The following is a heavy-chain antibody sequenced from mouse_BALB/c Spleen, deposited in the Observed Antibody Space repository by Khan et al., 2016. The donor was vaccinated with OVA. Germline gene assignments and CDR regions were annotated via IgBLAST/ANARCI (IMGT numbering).Heavy chain of an antibody. D-gene: IGHD2-13*01. Sequence: QVQLKQSGPGLVQPSQSLSITCTVSGFSLTSYGVHWVRQSPGKGLEWLGVIWSGGSTDYNAAFISRLSISKDNSKSQVFFKMNSLQANDTAIYYYSRNGDYGHWCFDVWGSGTTVTVSS. V-gene: IGHV2-2*02. CDR1: GFSLTSYG. J-gene: IGHJ1*01. CDR2: IWSGGST. CDR3: SRNGDYGHWCFDV.